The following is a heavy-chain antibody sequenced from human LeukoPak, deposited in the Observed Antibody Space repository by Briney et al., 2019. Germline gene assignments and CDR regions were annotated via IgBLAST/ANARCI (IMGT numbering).Heavy chain of an antibody. J-gene: IGHJ4*02. V-gene: IGHV3-7*01. CDR1: GFTFSSYW. CDR3: ARVQWELRGVGSYFEY. CDR2: IKQDGSEK. Sequence: GGSLRLSCVVSGFTFSSYWMSWVRQAPGKGLGWVANIKQDGSEKYYVDSVKGRFTMSRDNAKNSLYLQMNSLRAEDTAVYYCARVQWELRGVGSYFEYWGQGALVTVSS. D-gene: IGHD1-26*01.